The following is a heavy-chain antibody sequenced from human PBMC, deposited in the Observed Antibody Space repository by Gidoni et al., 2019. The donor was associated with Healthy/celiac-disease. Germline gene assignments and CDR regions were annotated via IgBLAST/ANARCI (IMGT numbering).Heavy chain of an antibody. CDR1: GFTFSSYA. J-gene: IGHJ4*02. V-gene: IGHV3-23*01. Sequence: EVQLLESGGGLVQPRVSLRLSCAAPGFTFSSYAMSSVRQAPGKGLEWVSDISGSGGSTYYADSVKVRFTISRDNSKNTMYLQMNSLRDEDKAVYYCAKNVVYEGWGQGTLVTVSS. CDR3: AKNVVYEG. CDR2: ISGSGGST. D-gene: IGHD2-8*02.